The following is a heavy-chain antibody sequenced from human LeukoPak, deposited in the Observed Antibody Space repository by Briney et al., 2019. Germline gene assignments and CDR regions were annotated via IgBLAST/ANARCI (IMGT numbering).Heavy chain of an antibody. CDR2: IRYDGSNK. Sequence: GGSLRLSCAASGFTFSSYGMHWVRQAPGKGLEWVAFIRYDGSNKYYADSVKGRFTISRDNSKKTLYLQMNSLSAEDTAVYYCAKDPRRYSRTGGYFDYWGQGTLVTVSS. CDR3: AKDPRRYSRTGGYFDY. V-gene: IGHV3-30*02. CDR1: GFTFSSYG. D-gene: IGHD6-13*01. J-gene: IGHJ4*02.